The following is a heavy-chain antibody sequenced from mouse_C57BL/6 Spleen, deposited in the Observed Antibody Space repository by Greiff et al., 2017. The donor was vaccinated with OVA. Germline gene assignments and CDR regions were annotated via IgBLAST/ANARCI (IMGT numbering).Heavy chain of an antibody. V-gene: IGHV5-4*01. CDR2: ISDGGSYT. J-gene: IGHJ1*03. CDR1: GFTFSSYA. D-gene: IGHD2-5*01. Sequence: EVQLVESGGGLVKPGGSLKLSCAASGFTFSSYAMSWVRQTPEKRLEWVATISDGGSYTYYPDNVKGRFTISRDNAKNNLYLQMSHLKSEDTAMYYCARVRNSNYWYFDVWGTGTTVTVSS. CDR3: ARVRNSNYWYFDV.